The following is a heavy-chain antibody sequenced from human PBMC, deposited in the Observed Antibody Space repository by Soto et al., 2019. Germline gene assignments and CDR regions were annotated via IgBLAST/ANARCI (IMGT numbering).Heavy chain of an antibody. V-gene: IGHV4-39*01. D-gene: IGHD2-2*01. J-gene: IGHJ4*02. CDR3: GRVMIGTSRHTDSDY. CDR2: IDYNGVT. CDR1: GASISSRDYY. Sequence: PSETVSLTCSVSGASISSRDYYWGWIRQTPGKGLEWIGNIDYNGVTYYNPSLKSRVTVSKDTSKNQFSLKVASVTAAGTAIYYCGRVMIGTSRHTDSDYWGQGTQVTVSS.